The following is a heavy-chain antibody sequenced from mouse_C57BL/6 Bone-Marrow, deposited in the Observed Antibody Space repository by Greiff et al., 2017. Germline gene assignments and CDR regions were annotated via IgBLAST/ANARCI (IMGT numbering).Heavy chain of an antibody. V-gene: IGHV1-64*01. J-gene: IGHJ2*01. CDR2: IHPNSGST. D-gene: IGHD1-1*01. CDR1: GYTFTSYW. CDR3: AREGLRYRY. Sequence: LQQPGAELVKPGASVTLSCKASGYTFTSYWMHWVKQRPGQGLEWIGMIHPNSGSTNYNEKFKSKATLTVDKSSSTAYMQLSSLTSEDSAVYYCAREGLRYRYWGQGTTLTVSS.